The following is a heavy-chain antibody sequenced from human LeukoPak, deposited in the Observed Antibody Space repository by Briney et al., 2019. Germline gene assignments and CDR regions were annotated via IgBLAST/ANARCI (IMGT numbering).Heavy chain of an antibody. Sequence: PSETLSLTCTVSGYSISSGYYWGWIRQPPGKGLEWIGYIYYSGSTNYNPSLKSRVTISVDTSKNQFSLKLSSVTAADTAVYYCARGRGSGSYDYWGQGTLVTVSS. D-gene: IGHD3-10*01. CDR2: IYYSGST. V-gene: IGHV4-61*01. J-gene: IGHJ4*02. CDR3: ARGRGSGSYDY. CDR1: GYSISSGYY.